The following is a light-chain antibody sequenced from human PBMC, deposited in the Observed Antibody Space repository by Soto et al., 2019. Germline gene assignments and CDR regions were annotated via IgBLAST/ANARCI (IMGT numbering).Light chain of an antibody. CDR3: QQANSFPRT. CDR1: QAISTW. CDR2: AAS. V-gene: IGKV1D-12*01. Sequence: DIQMTQSPSSVSASVGDRVTITCRASQAISTWLAWYQQKPGKDPKLLIYAASNLQTGVPSRFSGSGSGTDFTLTISSLQPEDFATYHCQQANSFPRTFGQGTKVELK. J-gene: IGKJ1*01.